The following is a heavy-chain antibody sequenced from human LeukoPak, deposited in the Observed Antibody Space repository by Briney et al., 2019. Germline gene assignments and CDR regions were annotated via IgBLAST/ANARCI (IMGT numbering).Heavy chain of an antibody. CDR1: GYTFTSYG. Sequence: ASVKVSCKASGYTFTSYGISWVRQAPGRGLEWMGWISAYNGNTNYAQKLQGRVTMTTDTSTSTAYMELRSLRSDDTAVYYCAREPLSPQDCSGGSCYLPNWFDPWGQGTLVTVSS. CDR3: AREPLSPQDCSGGSCYLPNWFDP. J-gene: IGHJ5*02. D-gene: IGHD2-15*01. V-gene: IGHV1-18*01. CDR2: ISAYNGNT.